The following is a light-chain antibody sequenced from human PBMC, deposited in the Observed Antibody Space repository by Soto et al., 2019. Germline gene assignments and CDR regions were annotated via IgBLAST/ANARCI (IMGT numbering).Light chain of an antibody. J-gene: IGLJ3*02. CDR3: QTWGTGIWV. CDR2: LNSDGSH. V-gene: IGLV4-69*01. CDR1: SGHSTYA. Sequence: QAVVTQSPSASASLGASVKLTCTLSSGHSTYAIAWHQQQPEKGPRYLMNLNSDGSHSKGDGIPDRFSGSSSGTERYLTISSLQSEDEADYYCQTWGTGIWVFGGGTQLTLL.